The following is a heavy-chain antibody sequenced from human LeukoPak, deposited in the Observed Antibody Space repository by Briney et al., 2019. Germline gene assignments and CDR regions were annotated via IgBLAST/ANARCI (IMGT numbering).Heavy chain of an antibody. V-gene: IGHV3-21*04. CDR1: GFTFSSYS. J-gene: IGHJ4*02. CDR2: ISNSGSSI. Sequence: GGSLRLSCAASGFTFSSYSMNWVRQAPGKGLEWVSSISNSGSSIYYADSVKGRFTISRDNAKNSLYLQMNTLRVEDTALYYCARSAMTTVTMPVYWFDFWGQGNQVTVSS. D-gene: IGHD4-17*01. CDR3: ARSAMTTVTMPVYWFDF.